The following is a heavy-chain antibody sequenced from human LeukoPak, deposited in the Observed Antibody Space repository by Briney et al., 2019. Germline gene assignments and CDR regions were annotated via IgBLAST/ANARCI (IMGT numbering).Heavy chain of an antibody. V-gene: IGHV3-7*03. CDR2: IEEDGNEK. D-gene: IGHD6-19*01. CDR3: ARGYRNAWPFDY. CDR1: GFTFSSYW. Sequence: GGSLRLSCAASGFTFSSYWMTWVRQAPGKGPEWVANIEEDGNEKYYVGSVRGRFTISRDNAENSLYLQMNSLRAEDTAVYYCARGYRNAWPFDYWGQGTLVTVSS. J-gene: IGHJ4*02.